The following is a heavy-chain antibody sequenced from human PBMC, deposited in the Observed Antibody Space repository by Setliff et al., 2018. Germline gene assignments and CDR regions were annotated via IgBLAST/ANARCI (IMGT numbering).Heavy chain of an antibody. D-gene: IGHD2-2*03. CDR3: ARDPGYPSGVAGGFDT. V-gene: IGHV4-61*09. CDR2: VSSRGNT. Sequence: PSETLSLTCSLPGDFISSGSYYWSWIRQTAGNGLEWIGHVSSRGNTNYNPSLKSRVTISIDTSSKHFSLILTSVTAADTAVYYCARDPGYPSGVAGGFDTWGQGTTVTVSS. J-gene: IGHJ3*02. CDR1: GDFISSGSYY.